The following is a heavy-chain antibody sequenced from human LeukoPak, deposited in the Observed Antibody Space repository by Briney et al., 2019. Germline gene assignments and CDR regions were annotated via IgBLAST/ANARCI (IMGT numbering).Heavy chain of an antibody. CDR3: AKDRSRHAYDSSGYYYDY. CDR1: GLIFRNYA. V-gene: IGHV3-23*01. Sequence: GGSLRLSCTASGLIFRNYAMTWVRQAPGKGLEWVSAISGSGGSTYYADSVKGRFTISRDNSKNTLYLQMNSLRAEDTAVYYCAKDRSRHAYDSSGYYYDYWGQGTLVTVSS. J-gene: IGHJ4*02. CDR2: ISGSGGST. D-gene: IGHD3-22*01.